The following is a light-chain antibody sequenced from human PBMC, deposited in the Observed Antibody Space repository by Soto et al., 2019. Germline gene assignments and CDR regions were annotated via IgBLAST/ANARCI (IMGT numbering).Light chain of an antibody. CDR3: CSYTSSNTLVV. CDR1: GSDVGGYRY. V-gene: IGLV2-14*01. CDR2: EVN. Sequence: QSALTQPASVSGSPGQSITISCTGTGSDVGGYRYVSWYQHHPGKAPKLMIYEVNNRPSGVSDRFSGSKSGNTASLTISGLQAEDAADYYCCSYTSSNTLVVFGGGTKVTVL. J-gene: IGLJ2*01.